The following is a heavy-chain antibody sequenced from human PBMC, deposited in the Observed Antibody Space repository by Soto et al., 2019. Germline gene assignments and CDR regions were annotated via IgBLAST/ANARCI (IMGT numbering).Heavy chain of an antibody. J-gene: IGHJ4*02. D-gene: IGHD4-17*01. Sequence: QLQLQESGSGLVKPSQTLSLTCAVSGGSISSGGYSCNWIRQPPGKGLEWIGYIYHSGSTYYNPSIKRRVTTPVDRSKNQCTLKLSSVTAAATAVYYGARGMTTVTTVDYWGQGTLVTVSS. CDR3: ARGMTTVTTVDY. V-gene: IGHV4-30-2*01. CDR1: GGSISSGGYS. CDR2: IYHSGST.